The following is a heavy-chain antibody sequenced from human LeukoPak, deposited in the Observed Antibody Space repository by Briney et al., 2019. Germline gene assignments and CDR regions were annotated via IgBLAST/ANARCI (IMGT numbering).Heavy chain of an antibody. V-gene: IGHV3-66*01. D-gene: IGHD6-6*01. Sequence: PGGSLRLSCAASGFTFSSYSLNWVRQAPGKGLEWVSVIYSGGSTYYTDSVKGRFTISRDNSKNTLYLQMNSLRVEDTAVYYCVRTSSSVAYFQHWGQGTLVTVSS. CDR1: GFTFSSYS. J-gene: IGHJ1*01. CDR2: IYSGGST. CDR3: VRTSSSVAYFQH.